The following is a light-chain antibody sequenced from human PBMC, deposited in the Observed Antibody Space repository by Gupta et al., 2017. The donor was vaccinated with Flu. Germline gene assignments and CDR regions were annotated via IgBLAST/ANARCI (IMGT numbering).Light chain of an antibody. CDR3: QQYNDFPLT. CDR1: QDSTNY. Sequence: ALFLSASVGDSVTITCQASQDSTNYLSWFQKKAGKATKVMIYDASKFEAGVPSKFSGSGSRTDFTLTISRLEPEDTAKYYCQQYNDFPLTFGPGTKVDFK. V-gene: IGKV1-33*01. CDR2: DAS. J-gene: IGKJ3*01.